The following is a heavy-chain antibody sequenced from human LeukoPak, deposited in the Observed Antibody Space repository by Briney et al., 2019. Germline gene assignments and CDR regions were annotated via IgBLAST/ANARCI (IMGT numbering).Heavy chain of an antibody. CDR2: ISGSGGST. Sequence: GGSLRLSCAASGFTFSSYAMSWVRQAPGKGLEWVSAISGSGGSTYYADSVKGRFTISRDNSKNTLYLQMNSLRAEDTAVYYCAKLPYDSSGYYQKQFDSWGQGTLVTVSS. V-gene: IGHV3-23*01. CDR1: GFTFSSYA. D-gene: IGHD3-22*01. CDR3: AKLPYDSSGYYQKQFDS. J-gene: IGHJ4*02.